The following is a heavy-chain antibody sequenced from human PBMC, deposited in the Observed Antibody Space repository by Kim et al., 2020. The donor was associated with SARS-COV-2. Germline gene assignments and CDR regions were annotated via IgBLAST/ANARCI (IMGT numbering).Heavy chain of an antibody. Sequence: SVKGRFTSSRDNSKTTLYLQMNSLRAEDTAVYYCARDITMIVVAFDAFDIWGQGTMVTVSS. CDR3: ARDITMIVVAFDAFDI. J-gene: IGHJ3*02. D-gene: IGHD3-22*01. V-gene: IGHV3-30*01.